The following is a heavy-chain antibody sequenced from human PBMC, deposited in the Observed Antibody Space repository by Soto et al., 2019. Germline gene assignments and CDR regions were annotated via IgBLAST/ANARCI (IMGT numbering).Heavy chain of an antibody. CDR3: AGLEDYYGGSRGHYFGY. J-gene: IGHJ4*02. D-gene: IGHD3-22*01. CDR1: GGTFSSYA. V-gene: IGHV1-69*12. Sequence: QVQLVQSGAEVKKPGSSVKVSCKASGGTFSSYAISWVRQAPGQGLEWMGGIIPIFGTANYAQKFQCRVTITADESTSTAYMELSSLRSEDTAVYYCAGLEDYYGGSRGHYFGYWGQGTLVTVSS. CDR2: IIPIFGTA.